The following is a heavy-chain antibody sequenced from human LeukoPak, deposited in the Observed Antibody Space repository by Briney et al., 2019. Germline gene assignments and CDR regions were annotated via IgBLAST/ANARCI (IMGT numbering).Heavy chain of an antibody. D-gene: IGHD3-10*01. CDR2: ITDSGGNT. V-gene: IGHV3-23*01. CDR3: ARMEVVPAKTMSLLWFGELFDLPSGEYYFDY. J-gene: IGHJ4*02. Sequence: GGSLRLSCAASGFTFSSYAVSWVRQAPGKGLEWVSAITDSGGNTYYAAPVKGRFTISRDNAKNTLYLQMNSLRAEDTAVYYCARMEVVPAKTMSLLWFGELFDLPSGEYYFDYWGQGTLVTVSS. CDR1: GFTFSSYA.